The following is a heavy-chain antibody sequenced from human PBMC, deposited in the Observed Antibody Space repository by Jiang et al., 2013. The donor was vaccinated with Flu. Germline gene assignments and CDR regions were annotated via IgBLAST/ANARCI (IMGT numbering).Heavy chain of an antibody. J-gene: IGHJ5*02. CDR1: GDSISSTDYY. Sequence: GSGLVKPSETLSLTCTVSGDSISSTDYYWTWVRHLPGQGLEWIGYIYFSGATYYNPSLEGRVDMSIDTSKNQFSLKLTSMTAADTAVYYCARDYTPPTATLGWLDPWGQGTLVTVSS. CDR3: ARDYTPPTATLGWLDP. D-gene: IGHD1-14*01. CDR2: IYFSGAT. V-gene: IGHV4-31*03.